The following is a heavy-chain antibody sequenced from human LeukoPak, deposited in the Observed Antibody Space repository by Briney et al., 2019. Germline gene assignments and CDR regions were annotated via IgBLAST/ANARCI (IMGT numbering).Heavy chain of an antibody. D-gene: IGHD3-10*01. CDR3: ACDRDTRSYYILD. Sequence: PGGSLRLSCAASGFSFSSYDIHWVRQAPGKGLGWVAFINFNGNNKYYADSVKGRFPISRDHSKTTVYLEMNSLRDGDTAVYYCACDRDTRSYYILDWGQGTLVTVSS. CDR2: INFNGNNK. V-gene: IGHV3-30*02. J-gene: IGHJ4*02. CDR1: GFSFSSYD.